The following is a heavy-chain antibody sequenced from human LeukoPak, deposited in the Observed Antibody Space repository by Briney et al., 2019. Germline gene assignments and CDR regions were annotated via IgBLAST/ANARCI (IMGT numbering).Heavy chain of an antibody. V-gene: IGHV4-34*01. Sequence: SETLSLTCAVYGGSFSGYYWSWIRQSPGKGLEWIGEINHSGSTNYNPSLKSRVTISVDTSKNQFSLKLTSVTAADTAVYYCARPLGQGNEYGMDVWGQGTTVTVSS. J-gene: IGHJ6*02. CDR2: INHSGST. D-gene: IGHD1-1*01. CDR3: ARPLGQGNEYGMDV. CDR1: GGSFSGYY.